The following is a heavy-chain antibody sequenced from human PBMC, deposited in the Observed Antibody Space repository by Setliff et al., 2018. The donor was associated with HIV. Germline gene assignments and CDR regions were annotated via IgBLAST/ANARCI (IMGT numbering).Heavy chain of an antibody. CDR3: AREERYYDGKGALDY. CDR2: INPTGGGT. J-gene: IGHJ4*02. Sequence: ASVKVSCKASGYTFTDHYMHWVRQAPGQGLEWMGWINPTGGGTNYAQKFQGRVTMTRDTSINTAYMELSSLISDDTAVYYCAREERYYDGKGALDYWGQGMLVTVSS. D-gene: IGHD3-22*01. CDR1: GYTFTDHY. V-gene: IGHV1-2*02.